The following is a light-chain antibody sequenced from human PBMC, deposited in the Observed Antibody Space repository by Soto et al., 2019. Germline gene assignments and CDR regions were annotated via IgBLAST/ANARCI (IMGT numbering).Light chain of an antibody. Sequence: QCALTQPPSASGSPGQSVTISCIGTSSDVGGYNYVSWYQQHPGKAPKLMIYEVSKRPSGVPDRFSGSKSGNTASLTVSGLQAEDEADYYCSSYAASNNLGVFGGGTQLTVL. V-gene: IGLV2-8*01. CDR1: SSDVGGYNY. J-gene: IGLJ2*01. CDR2: EVS. CDR3: SSYAASNNLGV.